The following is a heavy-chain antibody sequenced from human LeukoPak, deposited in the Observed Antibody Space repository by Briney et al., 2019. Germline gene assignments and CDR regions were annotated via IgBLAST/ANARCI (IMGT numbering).Heavy chain of an antibody. D-gene: IGHD3-3*01. CDR1: GYSFTSYD. J-gene: IGHJ6*03. CDR2: MNPNTGNT. Sequence: ASVKVSCKASGYSFTSYDINWVRQATGQGLEWIGYMNPNTGNTGYAQKFQGRVTMTRDMSTSTVYMELSSLRSEDTAVYYCARAGERFLEWLLSGDYYYMDVWGTGTTVTVSS. CDR3: ARAGERFLEWLLSGDYYYMDV. V-gene: IGHV1-8*01.